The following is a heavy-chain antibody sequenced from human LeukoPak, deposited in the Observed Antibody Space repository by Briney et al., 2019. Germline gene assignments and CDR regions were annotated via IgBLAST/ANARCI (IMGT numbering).Heavy chain of an antibody. D-gene: IGHD3-22*01. CDR1: GFTFSSYG. CDR3: AKVILGGYYDSSGYYEDY. CDR2: ILYDGINK. Sequence: GGSLRLSCAISGFTFSSYGMHWVRQAPGKGLEWVAVILYDGINKYYADSVKGRFTISRDNSKNTLYLQMNSLRAEDTAVYYCAKVILGGYYDSSGYYEDYWGQGTLVTVSS. J-gene: IGHJ4*02. V-gene: IGHV3-30*18.